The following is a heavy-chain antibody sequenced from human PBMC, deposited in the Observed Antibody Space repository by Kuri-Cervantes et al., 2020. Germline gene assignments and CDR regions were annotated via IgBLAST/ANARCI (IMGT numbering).Heavy chain of an antibody. CDR2: FDPEDGET. CDR3: AKDSEYCSGGSCYILVFFDY. CDR1: GYTLTELS. D-gene: IGHD2-15*01. V-gene: IGHV1-24*01. J-gene: IGHJ4*02. Sequence: ASVKVSCKVSGYTLTELSMHWVRQAPGKGLEWMGGFDPEDGETIYAQKFQGRVTMTEDTSTDTAYMELSSLRSEDTAVYYCAKDSEYCSGGSCYILVFFDYWGQGTLVTVSS.